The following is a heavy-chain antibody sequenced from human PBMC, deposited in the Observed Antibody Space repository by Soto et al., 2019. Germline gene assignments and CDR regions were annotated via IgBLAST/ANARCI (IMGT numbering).Heavy chain of an antibody. D-gene: IGHD1-26*01. CDR3: ARQEIAGATSAFDI. J-gene: IGHJ3*02. V-gene: IGHV5-51*01. CDR2: IFPGDSDI. CDR1: GYSFTTYW. Sequence: EVRLVQSGAEVKKAGESLKISCKGSGYSFTTYWIGWVRQKPGKGMEWMGIIFPGDSDIRYSPSLQGQVTISADKSITTAYLQWSSLKASDTAIYYCARQEIAGATSAFDIWGQGTSVTSSS.